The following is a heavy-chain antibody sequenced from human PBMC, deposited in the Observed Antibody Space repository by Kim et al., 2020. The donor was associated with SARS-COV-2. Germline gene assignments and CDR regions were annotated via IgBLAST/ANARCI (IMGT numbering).Heavy chain of an antibody. CDR1: GYTFTSYG. J-gene: IGHJ5*02. CDR2: ISAYNGNT. D-gene: IGHD3-9*01. V-gene: IGHV1-18*01. CDR3: ARRVRDILTGSNWFDP. Sequence: ASVKVSCKASGYTFTSYGISWVRQAPGQGLEWMGWISAYNGNTNYAQKLQGRVTMTTDTSTSTAYMELRSLRSDDTAVYYCARRVRDILTGSNWFDPWGQGTLVTVSS.